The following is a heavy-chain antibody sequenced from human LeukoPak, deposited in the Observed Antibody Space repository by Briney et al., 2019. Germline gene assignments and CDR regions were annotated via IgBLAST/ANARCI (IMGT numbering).Heavy chain of an antibody. CDR1: GFKFSDFS. CDR3: ATIQY. V-gene: IGHV3-7*01. J-gene: IGHJ4*02. D-gene: IGHD2-21*01. Sequence: GGSLRLSCAASGFKFSDFSVSWVRQAPGKGLEWVAIINQDGSESYYVDSVRGRFTISRDNVDNSLFLQMDSLRVDDTARYYCATIQYWGQGTQVTISS. CDR2: INQDGSES.